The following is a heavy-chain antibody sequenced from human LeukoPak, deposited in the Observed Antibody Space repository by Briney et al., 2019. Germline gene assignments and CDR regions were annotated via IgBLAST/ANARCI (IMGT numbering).Heavy chain of an antibody. CDR3: ARDPIAVAGRGYFGY. V-gene: IGHV3-33*01. Sequence: GGSLRLSCAASGFTFSSYGMHWVRQAPGKGLEWVAVIWYDGSNKYYADSVKGRFTISRDNSKNTLYLQMNSLRAEDTAVYYCARDPIAVAGRGYFGYWGQGTLVTVSS. J-gene: IGHJ4*02. CDR1: GFTFSSYG. CDR2: IWYDGSNK. D-gene: IGHD6-19*01.